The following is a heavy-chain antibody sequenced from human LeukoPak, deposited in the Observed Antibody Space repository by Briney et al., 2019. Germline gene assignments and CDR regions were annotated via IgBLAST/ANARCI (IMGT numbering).Heavy chain of an antibody. CDR3: ALSKGGAAAGTRYFDL. Sequence: SQTLSLTCTVSGGSISSGDYYWSWIRQPPGKGLEWIGYIYYGGSTYYNPSLKSRVTISVDTSKNQFSLKLSSVTAADTAVYYCALSKGGAAAGTRYFDLWGRGTLVTVSS. D-gene: IGHD6-13*01. V-gene: IGHV4-30-4*01. CDR2: IYYGGST. J-gene: IGHJ2*01. CDR1: GGSISSGDYY.